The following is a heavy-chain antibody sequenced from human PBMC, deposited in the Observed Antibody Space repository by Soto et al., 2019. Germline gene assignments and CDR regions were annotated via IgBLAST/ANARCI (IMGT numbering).Heavy chain of an antibody. Sequence: QITLKESGPTLVKPTQTLTLTCTFSGFSLTTGGVGVGWIRQPPGKALEWLALIYGNDDKRYSPSLKARLTITKDTSKNQVVLTMTNMDPVDTATYYCAHRPSGWYLFDYWGQGTLVTVSS. J-gene: IGHJ4*02. CDR2: IYGNDDK. CDR1: GFSLTTGGVG. V-gene: IGHV2-5*01. D-gene: IGHD6-19*01. CDR3: AHRPSGWYLFDY.